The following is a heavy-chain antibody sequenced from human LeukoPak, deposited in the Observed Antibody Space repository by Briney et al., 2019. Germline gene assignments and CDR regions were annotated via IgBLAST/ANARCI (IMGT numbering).Heavy chain of an antibody. Sequence: GGSLRLSCAASGFTFSSYGMHWVRQAPGEGLEWVAVIWYDGSNKYYADSVKGRFTISRDNSKNTLYLQMNSLRAEDTAVYYCARAMTTVTTPYLDYWGQGTLVTVSS. CDR2: IWYDGSNK. J-gene: IGHJ4*02. D-gene: IGHD4-17*01. CDR1: GFTFSSYG. CDR3: ARAMTTVTTPYLDY. V-gene: IGHV3-33*01.